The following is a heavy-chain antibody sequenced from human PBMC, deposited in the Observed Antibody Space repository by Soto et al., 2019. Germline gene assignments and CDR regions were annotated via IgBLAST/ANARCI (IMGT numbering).Heavy chain of an antibody. CDR1: GGSISSYY. Sequence: PSETLSLTCTVSGGSISSYYCSWIRQPPGKGLEWIGYIYYSGSTNYNPSLKSRVTISVDTSKNQFSLKLSSVTAADTAVYYCARYIGENFDYWGQVTLVPVSS. CDR3: ARYIGENFDY. D-gene: IGHD5-12*01. CDR2: IYYSGST. J-gene: IGHJ4*02. V-gene: IGHV4-59*01.